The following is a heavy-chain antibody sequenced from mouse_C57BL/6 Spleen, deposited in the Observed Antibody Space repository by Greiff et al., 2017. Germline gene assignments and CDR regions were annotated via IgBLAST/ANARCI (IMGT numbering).Heavy chain of an antibody. D-gene: IGHD6-1*01. CDR3: ARDLRAMDY. Sequence: EVKLQESGGGLVKPGGSLKLSCAASGFTFSSYAMSWVRQTPEKRLEWVATISDGGSYTYYPDNVKGRFTISRDNAKNNLYLQMSQLKSDDTAMYDCARDLRAMDYWGQGTSVTVAS. V-gene: IGHV5-4*01. CDR2: ISDGGSYT. J-gene: IGHJ4*01. CDR1: GFTFSSYA.